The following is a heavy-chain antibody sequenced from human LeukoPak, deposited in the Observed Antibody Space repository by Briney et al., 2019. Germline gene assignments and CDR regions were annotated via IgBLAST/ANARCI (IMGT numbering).Heavy chain of an antibody. CDR1: EYTFIDYY. CDR2: INPNSGGT. CDR3: ARGGHFSHHLPDY. J-gene: IGHJ4*02. Sequence: ASVKVSCKVSEYTFIDYYMYWVRQAPGQGLEWMGWINPNSGGTNYAQRFQGRVTMTRDTSITTAYMELSSLTSDDTALYYCARGGHFSHHLPDYWGQGTLVTVSS. V-gene: IGHV1-2*02.